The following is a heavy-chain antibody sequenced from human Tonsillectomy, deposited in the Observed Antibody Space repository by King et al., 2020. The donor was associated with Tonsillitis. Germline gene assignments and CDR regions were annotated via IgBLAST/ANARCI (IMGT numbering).Heavy chain of an antibody. CDR2: IYYSGST. V-gene: IGHV4-59*01. CDR3: ARSEQWQVDY. Sequence: VQLQESGPGLVKPSETLSLTCTVSGGSISSYYWSWIRQPPGKGLEWIGYIYYSGSTNYNPSLKSRVTISVDTSKNQFSLKLSSVTAADTAVYYCARSEQWQVDYWGQGTLVTVSS. D-gene: IGHD6-19*01. J-gene: IGHJ4*02. CDR1: GGSISSYY.